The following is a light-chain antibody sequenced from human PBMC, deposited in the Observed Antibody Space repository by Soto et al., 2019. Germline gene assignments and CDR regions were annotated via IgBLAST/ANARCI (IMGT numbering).Light chain of an antibody. Sequence: DIQITHSPSTLSASVGDRITINCRASQSISTWLAWYQQKPGKAPKLLIYKASNLESGVPSRFSGSGSGTEFTLTISSLQPDDFATYYCQQYSSYWTFGQGTKVDIK. J-gene: IGKJ1*01. CDR3: QQYSSYWT. CDR2: KAS. V-gene: IGKV1-5*03. CDR1: QSISTW.